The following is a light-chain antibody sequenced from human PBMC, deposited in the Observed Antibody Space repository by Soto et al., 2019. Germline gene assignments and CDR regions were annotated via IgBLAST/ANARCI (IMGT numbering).Light chain of an antibody. J-gene: IGKJ5*01. CDR2: SGS. CDR1: QSISTY. V-gene: IGKV1-39*01. Sequence: DIQMTQSPSSLSASVGDRVTITCRASQSISTYLNWYQQKPGQAPNLLIYSGSTLQSGVPSRFSGRGSGTDFTLSISSLQPEDFATYYRQQSYSTPITFGQGTRLEIK. CDR3: QQSYSTPIT.